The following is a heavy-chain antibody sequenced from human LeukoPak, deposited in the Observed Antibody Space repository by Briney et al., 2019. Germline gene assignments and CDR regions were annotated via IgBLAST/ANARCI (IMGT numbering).Heavy chain of an antibody. V-gene: IGHV4-38-2*01. CDR1: GYSISSGYY. D-gene: IGHD3-10*01. J-gene: IGHJ4*02. CDR3: ARLTGVGVKIDY. Sequence: SETLSLTCAVSGYSISSGYYWGWIRQPPGKGLEWIGSIYHSGSTYYNPSFKSRVTISVDTSKNQFSLKLSSVTAADTAVYYCARLTGVGVKIDYWGQGTLVTVSS. CDR2: IYHSGST.